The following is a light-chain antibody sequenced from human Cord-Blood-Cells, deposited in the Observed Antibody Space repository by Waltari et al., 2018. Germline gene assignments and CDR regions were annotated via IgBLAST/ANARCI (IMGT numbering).Light chain of an antibody. CDR1: SSNIGSNY. Sequence: QSVLTQPPSASGTPGQRVTISCSGSSSNIGSNYVYWYQQLPGTAPNLLIYRNNQRASGVPYRFSGSKSGTSVFLAISGLRSDDEADYYCAAWDDSLSGWVFGGGTKLTVL. V-gene: IGLV1-47*01. CDR3: AAWDDSLSGWV. J-gene: IGLJ3*02. CDR2: RNN.